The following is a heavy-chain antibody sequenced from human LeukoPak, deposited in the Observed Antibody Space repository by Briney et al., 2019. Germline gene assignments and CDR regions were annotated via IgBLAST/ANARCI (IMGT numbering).Heavy chain of an antibody. V-gene: IGHV3-30*18. CDR1: GFTFSSYG. CDR3: AKVQDYYGSGAGFDY. CDR2: ISYDGSNK. Sequence: GGSLRLSCAASGFTFSSYGMHWVRQAPGKGLEWVAVISYDGSNKYYADSVKGRFTTSRDNSKNTLYLQMNSLRAEDTAVYYCAKVQDYYGSGAGFDYWGQGTLVTVSS. D-gene: IGHD3-10*01. J-gene: IGHJ4*02.